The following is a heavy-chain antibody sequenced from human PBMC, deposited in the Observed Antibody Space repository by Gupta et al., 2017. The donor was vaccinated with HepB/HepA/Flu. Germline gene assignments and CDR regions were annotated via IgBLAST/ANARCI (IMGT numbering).Heavy chain of an antibody. V-gene: IGHV5-51*01. Sequence: EVQLVQSGAEVKKPGESLKISCTGSGYSFPSYWIGWVRQMPGKGLDWMGIIYPGDSDGRYSPSFQGQVTMSVDKAINTAYLQWNSLTASDTAIYYCATRISGLDGIKDDAFDIWGQGTMVTVSS. CDR1: GYSFPSYW. D-gene: IGHD6-19*01. CDR3: ATRISGLDGIKDDAFDI. CDR2: IYPGDSDG. J-gene: IGHJ3*02.